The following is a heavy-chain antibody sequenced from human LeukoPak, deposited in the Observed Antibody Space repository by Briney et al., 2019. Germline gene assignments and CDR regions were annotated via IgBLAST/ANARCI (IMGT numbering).Heavy chain of an antibody. Sequence: ASVKVSCKASGYTFTGYYMHWVRQAPGQGLEWTGWINPNGGTTNYAQKFQGRVTMTRDTSISTAYMELSRLRSDDTAVFYCARGGYTGYDFHYWGQGTLVTVSS. J-gene: IGHJ4*02. CDR3: ARGGYTGYDFHY. CDR2: INPNGGTT. D-gene: IGHD5-12*01. CDR1: GYTFTGYY. V-gene: IGHV1-2*02.